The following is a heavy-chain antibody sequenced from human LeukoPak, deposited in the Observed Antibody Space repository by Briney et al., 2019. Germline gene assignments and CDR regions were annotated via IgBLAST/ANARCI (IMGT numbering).Heavy chain of an antibody. CDR2: ISYDGSNK. Sequence: GGSLRRSCAASGFTFSSYGMHWVRQAPGKGLEWVAVISYDGSNKYYADSVKGRFTISRDNSKNTLYLQMNSLRAEDTAVYYCAKAGIAVAGLFDYWGQGTLVTVSS. CDR3: AKAGIAVAGLFDY. D-gene: IGHD6-19*01. CDR1: GFTFSSYG. V-gene: IGHV3-30*18. J-gene: IGHJ4*02.